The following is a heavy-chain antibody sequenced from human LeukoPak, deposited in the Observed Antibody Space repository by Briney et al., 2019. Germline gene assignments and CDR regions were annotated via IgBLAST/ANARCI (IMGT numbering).Heavy chain of an antibody. V-gene: IGHV3-23*01. CDR1: GFTFSNSA. CDR3: AKDYYYYAMDV. CDR2: ISGSGDST. Sequence: PRGSLRLSCAASGFTFSNSAMRWVRQAPGKGLEWVSGISGSGDSTYYADSVKGRFTISRDNSQNTLYLQMKNLRAEDTAIYYCAKDYYYYAMDVWGQGTTVTVSS. J-gene: IGHJ6*02.